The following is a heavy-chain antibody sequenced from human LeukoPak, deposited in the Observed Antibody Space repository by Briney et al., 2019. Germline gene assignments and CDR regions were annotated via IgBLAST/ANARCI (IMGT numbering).Heavy chain of an antibody. CDR1: GGSIRSYY. J-gene: IGHJ5*02. D-gene: IGHD3-10*01. CDR3: ARDWHGSGSVHSFGP. V-gene: IGHV4-59*01. CDR2: IYDSGST. Sequence: SETLSLTCTVSGGSIRSYYWSWIRQPPGKGLEWIGYIYDSGSTNYNPSLKSRVTISVDTSKNQFSLKLSSVTAADTAVYYCARDWHGSGSVHSFGPWGQGTRVTVSS.